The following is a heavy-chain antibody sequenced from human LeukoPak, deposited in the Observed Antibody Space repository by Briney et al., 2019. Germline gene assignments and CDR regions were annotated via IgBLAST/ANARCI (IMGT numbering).Heavy chain of an antibody. D-gene: IGHD1-1*01. CDR1: GYTFTSYY. V-gene: IGHV1-46*01. CDR2: INPSGGST. J-gene: IGHJ4*02. Sequence: GASVKVSCKASGYTFTSYYMHWVRQAPGQGLEWVGIINPSGGSTSYAQKFQGRVTMTRDTSTSTVYMELSSLRSEDTAVYYCARTLLQLERRREHYLFDYWGQGTLVTVSS. CDR3: ARTLLQLERRREHYLFDY.